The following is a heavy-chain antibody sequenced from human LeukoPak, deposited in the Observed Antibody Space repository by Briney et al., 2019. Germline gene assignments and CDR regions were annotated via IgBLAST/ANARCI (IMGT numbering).Heavy chain of an antibody. CDR2: ISPIFGTA. Sequence: GASVKVSCKASGGTFSSYAISWVRQAPGQGLEWMGGISPIFGTANYAQKFQGRVTITADKSTSTACMELSSLRSEDTAVYYCAGYDYVWGSYRSQQLDYWGPGTLVTVSS. V-gene: IGHV1-69*06. J-gene: IGHJ4*02. D-gene: IGHD3-16*02. CDR3: AGYDYVWGSYRSQQLDY. CDR1: GGTFSSYA.